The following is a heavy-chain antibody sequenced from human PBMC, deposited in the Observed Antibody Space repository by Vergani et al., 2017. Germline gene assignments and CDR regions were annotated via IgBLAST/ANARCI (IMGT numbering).Heavy chain of an antibody. Sequence: EVQLVESGGGLVKPGGPLRLSCAASGFTFSSYSMNWVRQAPGKGLEWVSSISSSSSYIYYADSVKGRFTISRDNAKNSLYLQMNSLRAEDTAVYYCARSLTIFGVSTDAFDIWGQGTMVTVSS. D-gene: IGHD3-3*01. CDR2: ISSSSSYI. V-gene: IGHV3-21*01. CDR3: ARSLTIFGVSTDAFDI. J-gene: IGHJ3*02. CDR1: GFTFSSYS.